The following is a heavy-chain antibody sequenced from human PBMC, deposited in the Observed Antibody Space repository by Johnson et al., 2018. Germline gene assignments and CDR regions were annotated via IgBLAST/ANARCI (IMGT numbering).Heavy chain of an antibody. J-gene: IGHJ4*02. V-gene: IGHV3-30*18. CDR3: AKDLDY. CDR1: GFTFNPHG. Sequence: QVQLVESGGAVVQPGRSLRLSCAASGFTFNPHGMHWLRQAPGRGPEWVAFVSNDGSNNFYQDTVKGRFTISRDNSKSTLYLQLNSLRREDTAVYYCAKDLDYWGQGTLVTVSS. CDR2: VSNDGSNN.